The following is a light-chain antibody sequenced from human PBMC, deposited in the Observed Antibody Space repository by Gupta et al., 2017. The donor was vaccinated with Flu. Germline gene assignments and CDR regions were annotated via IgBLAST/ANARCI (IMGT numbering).Light chain of an antibody. CDR3: RQSYITPRT. Sequence: PSSLSASVGDRVTITCRASESIGNYLSWYQQKAGRAPKLLIFAASSLQSGVPSRFSGSRSGTDFTLTIRRLQPEDFATYYCRQSYITPRTFGQGTKVEVK. V-gene: IGKV1-39*01. J-gene: IGKJ1*01. CDR2: AAS. CDR1: ESIGNY.